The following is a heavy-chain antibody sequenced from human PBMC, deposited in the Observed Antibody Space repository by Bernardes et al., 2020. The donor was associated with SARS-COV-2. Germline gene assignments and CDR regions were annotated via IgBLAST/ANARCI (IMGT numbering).Heavy chain of an antibody. V-gene: IGHV4-59*01. CDR2: IYYSGST. CDR3: ARGLSHLVRRGFDL. J-gene: IGHJ2*01. D-gene: IGHD3-10*01. Sequence: SETLSLTCTVSGGSIGSYYWAWIRQPPGKGLEWIGYIYYSGSTNYNPSLKSRVTISVDKSQNQFSLNLSSVPPADTAVYYCARGLSHLVRRGFDLWGRGTLVPVSS. CDR1: GGSIGSYY.